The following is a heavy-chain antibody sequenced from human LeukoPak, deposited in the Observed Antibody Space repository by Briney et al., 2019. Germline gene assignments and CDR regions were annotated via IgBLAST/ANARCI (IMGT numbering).Heavy chain of an antibody. Sequence: GGSLRLSCTFSASTFSSYAMSWVRQAPGKGLEWVSDISGSGRTTHYADSVKGRFTISRDNSKNTLYLEMNRLRAEDMAEYYCAKPSRGDNYYYAMDVWGQGTTVTVSS. CDR3: AKPSRGDNYYYAMDV. V-gene: IGHV3-23*01. CDR2: ISGSGRTT. J-gene: IGHJ6*02. D-gene: IGHD3-10*01. CDR1: ASTFSSYA.